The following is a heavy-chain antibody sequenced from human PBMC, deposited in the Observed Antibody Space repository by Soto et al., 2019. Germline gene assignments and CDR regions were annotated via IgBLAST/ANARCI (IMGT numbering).Heavy chain of an antibody. CDR2: ISYDGSNK. Sequence: QVQLVESGGGVVQPGRSLRLSCAASGFTFSSYAMHWVRQAPGKGLEWVAVISYDGSNKYYADSVKGRFTISRDNSKNTLYLQMNNMRAEDTAVYYCARAIADQGDYCGRGTLVTVSS. CDR3: ARAIADQGDY. CDR1: GFTFSSYA. J-gene: IGHJ4*02. V-gene: IGHV3-30-3*01. D-gene: IGHD6-13*01.